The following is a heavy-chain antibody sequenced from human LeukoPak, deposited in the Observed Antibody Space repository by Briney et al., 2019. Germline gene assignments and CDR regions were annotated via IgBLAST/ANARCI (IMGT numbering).Heavy chain of an antibody. Sequence: PGGSLRLSCAVSGFTFSSYWMHWVRQAPGKGLVWVSRINSDGSTTTYADSVKGRFTISRGNAKNALYLQMNSLRAEDTAVYYCARATAVILDWGQGTLVTVSS. J-gene: IGHJ4*02. V-gene: IGHV3-74*01. D-gene: IGHD4-17*01. CDR2: INSDGSTT. CDR3: ARATAVILD. CDR1: GFTFSSYW.